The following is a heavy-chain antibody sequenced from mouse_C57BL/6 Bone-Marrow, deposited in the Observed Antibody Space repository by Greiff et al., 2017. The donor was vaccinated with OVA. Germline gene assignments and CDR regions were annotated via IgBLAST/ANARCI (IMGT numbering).Heavy chain of an antibody. V-gene: IGHV1-26*01. D-gene: IGHD1-1*01. Sequence: EVQLQQSGPELVKPGASVKISCKASGYTFTDYYMNWVKQSHGKSLAWIGAITPNNGGTSYNQKFKGTATLTVDKSSSTAYMELRILTSDDSAVYYCARRPPNYYGSSLFGYWGQGTTLTVSS. CDR3: ARRPPNYYGSSLFGY. CDR2: ITPNNGGT. J-gene: IGHJ2*01. CDR1: GYTFTDYY.